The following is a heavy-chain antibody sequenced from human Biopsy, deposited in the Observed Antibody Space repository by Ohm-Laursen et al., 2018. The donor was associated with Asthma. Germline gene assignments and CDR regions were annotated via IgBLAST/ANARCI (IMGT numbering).Heavy chain of an antibody. CDR3: ARHWDWGSFFDY. D-gene: IGHD7-27*01. V-gene: IGHV4-39*01. CDR1: GGSMSSSSYY. Sequence: TLSLTCPVSGGSMSSSSYYWGWIRQPPGKGLEWMGSISYTGSAYHNPSLKSRVTISLAPSKNLFSLKQSSVTAADTAVYYCARHWDWGSFFDYWGQGTPVTVSS. CDR2: ISYTGSA. J-gene: IGHJ4*02.